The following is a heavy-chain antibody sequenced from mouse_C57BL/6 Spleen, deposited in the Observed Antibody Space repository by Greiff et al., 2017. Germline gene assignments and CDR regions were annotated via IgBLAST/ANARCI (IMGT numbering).Heavy chain of an antibody. D-gene: IGHD2-4*01. CDR2: INPNNGGT. Sequence: EVQLVESGPELVRPGASVKIPCKASGYTFTDYNMDWVQQSHGKSLEWVGDINPNNGGTIYNQTFKGKATLTVDKSSSTAYMELRSLTSEDTAVDYCAREGLRTWFAYWGQGTLVTVPA. V-gene: IGHV1-18*01. CDR1: GYTFTDYN. CDR3: AREGLRTWFAY. J-gene: IGHJ3*01.